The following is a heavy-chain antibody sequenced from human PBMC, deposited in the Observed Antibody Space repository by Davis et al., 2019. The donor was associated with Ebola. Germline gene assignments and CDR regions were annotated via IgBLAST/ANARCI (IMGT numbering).Heavy chain of an antibody. CDR2: INSDGSST. V-gene: IGHV3-74*01. CDR3: ARDPRNYYDSSGYYGYFDY. CDR1: GFTFSSYW. Sequence: HTGGSLRLSCAASGFTFSSYWMHWVRQAPGKGLVWVSRINSDGSSTSYADSVKGRFTISRDNAKNTLYLQMNSLRAEDTAVYYCARDPRNYYDSSGYYGYFDYWGQGTLVTVSS. J-gene: IGHJ4*02. D-gene: IGHD3-22*01.